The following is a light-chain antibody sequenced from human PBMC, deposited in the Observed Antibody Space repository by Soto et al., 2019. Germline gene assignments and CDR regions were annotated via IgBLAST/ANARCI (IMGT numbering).Light chain of an antibody. CDR3: QSYDGSLYV. Sequence: QSVLTQPPSVSGAPGQSVTISCTGSSSNIGAGYDVHWYQQFPGAAPKLLIYGNSNRPSGVPDRFSGSKSGTSASLAISGLLAEDEAYYYCQSYDGSLYVFGSGTKLTVL. V-gene: IGLV1-40*01. CDR1: SSNIGAGYD. J-gene: IGLJ1*01. CDR2: GNS.